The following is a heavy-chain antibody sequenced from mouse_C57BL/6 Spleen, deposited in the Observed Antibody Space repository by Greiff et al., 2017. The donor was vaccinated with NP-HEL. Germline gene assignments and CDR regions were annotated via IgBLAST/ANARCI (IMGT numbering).Heavy chain of an antibody. D-gene: IGHD2-3*01. V-gene: IGHV2-5*01. CDR3: AKTDGYYVGAMDY. Sequence: QVQLQQSGPGLVQPSQSLSITCTVSGFSLTSYGVHWVRQSPGKGLEWLGVIWRGGSTDYNAAFMSRLSITKDNSKSQVFFKMNSLQADDTAIYDCAKTDGYYVGAMDYWGQGTSVTVSS. J-gene: IGHJ4*01. CDR1: GFSLTSYG. CDR2: IWRGGST.